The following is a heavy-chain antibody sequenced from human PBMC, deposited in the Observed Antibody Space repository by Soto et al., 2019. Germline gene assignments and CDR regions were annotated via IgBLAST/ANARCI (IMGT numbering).Heavy chain of an antibody. CDR3: ATMGTPATGLYFFDY. D-gene: IGHD2-15*01. V-gene: IGHV4-30-4*01. CDR2: ISYSGST. J-gene: IGHJ4*02. CDR1: GGSISSGNYY. Sequence: QVQLQESGPGLVKPSQTLSLTCTVSGGSISSGNYYWSWIRQPPGKGLEWIGFISYSGSTYYSTSLKSLVTISVDTSKSQFSLNLSFVTAADTAVYYRATMGTPATGLYFFDYWGQGSLVTVSS.